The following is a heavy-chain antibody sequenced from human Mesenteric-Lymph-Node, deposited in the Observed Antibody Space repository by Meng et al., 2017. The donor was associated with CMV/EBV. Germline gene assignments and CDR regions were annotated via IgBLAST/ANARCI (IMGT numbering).Heavy chain of an antibody. V-gene: IGHV4-59*01. CDR3: AGSYDFWSPGGLDP. Sequence: SETLSLTCTVSGGSISSYYWSWIRQPPGKGLEWIGYIYYSGSTNYNPSLKSRVTTSVDTSKNQFSLKLSPVTAAETAVYYCAGSYDFWSPGGLDPWGQGTLVTVSS. CDR1: GGSISSYY. CDR2: IYYSGST. D-gene: IGHD3-3*01. J-gene: IGHJ5*02.